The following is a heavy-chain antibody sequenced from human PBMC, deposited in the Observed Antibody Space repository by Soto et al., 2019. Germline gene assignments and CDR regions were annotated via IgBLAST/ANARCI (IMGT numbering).Heavy chain of an antibody. J-gene: IGHJ4*01. Sequence: GASGKVTWEGSGYSFTSYCISWVRQAPGQGLEWMGGIIPIFGTANYAQKFQGRVTITADESTSTAYMELSSLRSEDTAVYYCARDEFRLEYSSSYDFD. CDR2: IIPIFGTA. D-gene: IGHD6-6*01. V-gene: IGHV1-69*01. CDR1: GYSFTSYC. CDR3: ARDEFRLEYSSSYDFD.